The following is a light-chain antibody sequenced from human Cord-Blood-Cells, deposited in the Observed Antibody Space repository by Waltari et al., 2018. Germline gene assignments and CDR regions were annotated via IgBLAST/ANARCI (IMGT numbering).Light chain of an antibody. CDR2: GAS. CDR3: LQYGSTPNT. V-gene: IGKV3-20*01. J-gene: IGKJ2*01. Sequence: DIELTQPPGTLSLSAGESTTLSCRASESVSSSYVAWYQQKPCKAPRLLIYGASSRVTGIPDRLSGSGSGTDVALTISRLEPEDFAVYYCLQYGSTPNTFGQGTKLEIE. CDR1: ESVSSSY.